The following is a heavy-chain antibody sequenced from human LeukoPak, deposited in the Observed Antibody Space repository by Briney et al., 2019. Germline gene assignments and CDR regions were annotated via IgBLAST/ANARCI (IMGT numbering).Heavy chain of an antibody. CDR2: IYYSGST. CDR1: GGSISSYY. CDR3: AAAAGTGLVDY. V-gene: IGHV4-59*01. Sequence: SETLSLTCTVSGGSISSYYWSWIRQPPGKGLEWIGYIYYSGSTNYNPSLKSRVTISVDTSKNQFSLKLSSVTAADTAVYYCAAAAGTGLVDYWGQGTLVTVSS. D-gene: IGHD6-13*01. J-gene: IGHJ4*02.